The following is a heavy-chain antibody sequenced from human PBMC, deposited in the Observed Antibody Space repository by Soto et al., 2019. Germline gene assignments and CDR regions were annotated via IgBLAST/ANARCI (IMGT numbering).Heavy chain of an antibody. Sequence: SETLSLTCTVSGGSISSSSYYWGWIRQPPGKGLEWIGSIYYSGSTYYNPSLKSRVTISVDTSKNQFSLKLSSVTAADTAVYYCASNKVLRFLEWLLPPSDYWGQGTLVTVSS. J-gene: IGHJ4*02. CDR3: ASNKVLRFLEWLLPPSDY. V-gene: IGHV4-39*01. CDR2: IYYSGST. CDR1: GGSISSSSYY. D-gene: IGHD3-3*01.